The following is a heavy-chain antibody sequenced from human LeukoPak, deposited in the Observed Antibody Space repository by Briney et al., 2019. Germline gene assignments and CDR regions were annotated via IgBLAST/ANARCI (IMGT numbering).Heavy chain of an antibody. CDR2: IKQDGSEK. CDR1: GFTFSSYW. Sequence: GGSLRLSCAASGFTFSSYWMSWVRQAPGKGLEWVANIKQDGSEKYYVDSVKGRFTISRDNSKNRVFLQMNSLSAEDTGVYYCARTREQWQVLDYWGQGTLVTVSS. CDR3: ARTREQWQVLDY. J-gene: IGHJ4*02. D-gene: IGHD6-19*01. V-gene: IGHV3-7*01.